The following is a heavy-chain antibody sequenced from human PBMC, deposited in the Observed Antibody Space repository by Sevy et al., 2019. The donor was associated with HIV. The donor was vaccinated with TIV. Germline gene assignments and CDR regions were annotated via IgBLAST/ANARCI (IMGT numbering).Heavy chain of an antibody. CDR2: FKSKIHGGTT. Sequence: GGCLRLSCTASGFIFGDYGMSWVRQAPGKGLEWIAFFKSKIHGGTTENAASAKGRFTISRDDSKNIVYLQMSNLKTEDAAVYYCTRWSGSQSIFDYWGQGTLVTVSS. CDR3: TRWSGSQSIFDY. J-gene: IGHJ4*02. CDR1: GFIFGDYG. D-gene: IGHD1-26*01. V-gene: IGHV3-49*04.